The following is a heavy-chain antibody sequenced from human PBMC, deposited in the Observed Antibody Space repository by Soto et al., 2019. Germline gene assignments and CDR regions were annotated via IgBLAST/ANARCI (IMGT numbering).Heavy chain of an antibody. Sequence: GESLKISCAASGFTFSSYWMSWVRQAPGKGLEWVANIKQDGSEKYYVDSVKGRFTISRDNAKNSLYLQMNSLRAEDTAVYYCARDPSTYYYDSSGYDYWGQGTLVTVSS. CDR3: ARDPSTYYYDSSGYDY. CDR1: GFTFSSYW. J-gene: IGHJ4*02. D-gene: IGHD3-22*01. CDR2: IKQDGSEK. V-gene: IGHV3-7*01.